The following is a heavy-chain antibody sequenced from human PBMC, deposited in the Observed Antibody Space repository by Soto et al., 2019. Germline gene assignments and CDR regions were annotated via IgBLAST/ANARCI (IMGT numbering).Heavy chain of an antibody. V-gene: IGHV5-51*01. CDR2: IYPGDSDT. J-gene: IGHJ4*02. D-gene: IGHD2-2*02. CDR1: GYRFTSYW. Sequence: GESLKISCKGSGYRFTSYWIGWVRQMPGKGLGWMGIIYPGDSDTRYSPSFQGQVTISADKSISTAYLQWSSLKASDTAMYYCARGYCGSTSCYRAVYYFFDSWGQGTLVTVSS. CDR3: ARGYCGSTSCYRAVYYFFDS.